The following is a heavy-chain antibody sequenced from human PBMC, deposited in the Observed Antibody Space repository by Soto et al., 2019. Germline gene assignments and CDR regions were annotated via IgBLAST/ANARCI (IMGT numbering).Heavy chain of an antibody. CDR1: GGSISSGGYS. D-gene: IGHD2-2*01. CDR3: ARVPTP. J-gene: IGHJ5*02. V-gene: IGHV4-30-2*01. Sequence: SSETLSLTCAVSGGSISSGGYSWSWIRQPPGKGLEWIGYIYHSGSTYYNPSLKSRVTISVDRSKNQFSLKLSSVTAADTAVYSCARVPTPWGQGTLVTVSS. CDR2: IYHSGST.